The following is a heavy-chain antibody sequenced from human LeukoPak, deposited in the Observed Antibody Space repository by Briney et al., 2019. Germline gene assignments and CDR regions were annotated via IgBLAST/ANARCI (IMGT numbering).Heavy chain of an antibody. V-gene: IGHV3-23*01. Sequence: GGSLILSCAASGFTFSNYAMSWVRQVPGRGLEWVSTISSRGDSTYDADSVKGRFTISRDNSKNSLYLQMDSLRAEDTAVYYCATDSPETAAFDYWGQGTLVTVSS. CDR1: GFTFSNYA. CDR3: ATDSPETAAFDY. J-gene: IGHJ4*02. D-gene: IGHD1-1*01. CDR2: ISSRGDST.